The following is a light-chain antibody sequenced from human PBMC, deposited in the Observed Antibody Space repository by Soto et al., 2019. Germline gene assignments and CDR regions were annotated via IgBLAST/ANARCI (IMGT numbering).Light chain of an antibody. V-gene: IGLV2-14*01. CDR2: DVS. CDR1: GNDVGGYNY. J-gene: IGLJ1*01. CDR3: SSFTSSTTRV. Sequence: QSVLTQPASVSGSPGQSITISCTGTGNDVGGYNYVSWYQQHPGKAPKLMIYDVSNRPSGVSNRFSGSKSGSTASLTISGLQAEDEADYYCSSFTSSTTRVFGAGTKLTVL.